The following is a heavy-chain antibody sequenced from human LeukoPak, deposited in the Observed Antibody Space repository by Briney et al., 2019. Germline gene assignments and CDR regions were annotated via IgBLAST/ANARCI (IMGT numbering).Heavy chain of an antibody. J-gene: IGHJ4*02. V-gene: IGHV3-23*01. CDR1: GFTFSNHA. D-gene: IGHD4-17*01. Sequence: HPGGSLRLSCAASGFTFSNHAMNWVRQAPGKGLEWVSAISGSGGSTYYADSVKGRFTISRDNSKNTLYLQMNSLRAEDTAVYYCAKGDGDWGYWGQGTLVTVSS. CDR3: AKGDGDWGY. CDR2: ISGSGGST.